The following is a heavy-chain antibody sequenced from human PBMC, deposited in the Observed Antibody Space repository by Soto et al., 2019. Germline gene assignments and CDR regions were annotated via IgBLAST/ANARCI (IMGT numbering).Heavy chain of an antibody. V-gene: IGHV3-7*05. J-gene: IGHJ4*02. D-gene: IGHD6-19*01. CDR2: IKVDGSEK. Sequence: EVQLVESGGGLVQPGGSLRLSCATSGFTFSNYWMSWVRQAPGKGLEWVANIKVDGSEKYYVDSVKGRFTISRDNAKNSLYLQMNSLSAEDTAVYYCAGVAVRGQGTLVTVSS. CDR1: GFTFSNYW. CDR3: AGVAV.